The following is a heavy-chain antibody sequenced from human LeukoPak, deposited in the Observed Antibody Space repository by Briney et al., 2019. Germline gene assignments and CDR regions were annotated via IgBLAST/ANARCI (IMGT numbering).Heavy chain of an antibody. D-gene: IGHD6-13*01. Sequence: PGGSLRLSCAASGFTFSDYYMSWIRQAPGKGLEWVSYISSSNRYTNYADSVKGRFTISRDNAKNSLYLQMNSLRDEDTAVYYCARDHGPLGSWSIDYWGQGTLVTVSP. J-gene: IGHJ4*02. CDR1: GFTFSDYY. CDR2: ISSSNRYT. CDR3: ARDHGPLGSWSIDY. V-gene: IGHV3-11*06.